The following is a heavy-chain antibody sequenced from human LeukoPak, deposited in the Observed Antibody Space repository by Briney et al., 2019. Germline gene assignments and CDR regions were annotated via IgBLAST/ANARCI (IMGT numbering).Heavy chain of an antibody. V-gene: IGHV4-59*02. D-gene: IGHD2/OR15-2a*01. CDR1: GASVSSSH. CDR2: LSYTGKT. J-gene: IGHJ4*02. CDR3: SEGYFEPFAH. Sequence: PSETLSLTCVVSGASVSSSHWNWIRRLPGKRLEWIGCLSYTGKTDYNPSLTSRVAISLGTSKNQVSLKLRSVTAADTAVYYCSEGYFEPFAHWGQGILVTVSS.